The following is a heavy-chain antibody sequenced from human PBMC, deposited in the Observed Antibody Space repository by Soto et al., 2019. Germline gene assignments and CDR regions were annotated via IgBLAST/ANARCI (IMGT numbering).Heavy chain of an antibody. CDR1: GDSITSGMYS. CDR2: IHVTGYT. D-gene: IGHD3-16*01. J-gene: IGHJ4*02. V-gene: IGHV4-30-2*01. CDR3: ARGGALRPNGHVPLDF. Sequence: PSETLSLTCTVSGDSITSGMYSWSWIRQAPGKGLEWIGNIHVTGYTAFSPSLRRRVTMSVATSRNQFSLNLNSVTAADTAVYFCARGGALRPNGHVPLDFWGQGTLVTVS.